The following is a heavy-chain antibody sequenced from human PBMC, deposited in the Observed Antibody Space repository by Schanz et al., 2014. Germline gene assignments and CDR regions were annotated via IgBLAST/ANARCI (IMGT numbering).Heavy chain of an antibody. D-gene: IGHD3-3*01. J-gene: IGHJ4*02. CDR1: GFTVTSYY. Sequence: EVQLVESGGGLVQPGGSLRLSCAASGFTVTSYYMSWVRQAPGKGLEWVANIKQDGIEKYYVDSVKGRFTISRDNAKNSLYLQMNSLTADDTAVYYCARDKGGYYPFDYWGRGTLVTVSS. CDR3: ARDKGGYYPFDY. CDR2: IKQDGIEK. V-gene: IGHV3-7*01.